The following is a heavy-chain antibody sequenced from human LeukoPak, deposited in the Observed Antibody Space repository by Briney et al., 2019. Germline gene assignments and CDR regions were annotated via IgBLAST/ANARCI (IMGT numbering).Heavy chain of an antibody. CDR1: GFTFSTYW. J-gene: IGHJ4*02. V-gene: IGHV3-7*01. CDR2: IKEDGSQT. D-gene: IGHD3-22*01. Sequence: GGSLRLSCAASGFTFSTYWMTWVRQAPGKGLEWVANIKEDGSQTKYADSFLGRFTASRDNSKNSLFLQMNSLRVEDTAVYYCVRDYPVVNPYWGQGTRVTVSS. CDR3: VRDYPVVNPY.